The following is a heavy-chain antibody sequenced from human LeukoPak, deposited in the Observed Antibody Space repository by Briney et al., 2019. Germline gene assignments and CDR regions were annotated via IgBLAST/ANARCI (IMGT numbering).Heavy chain of an antibody. D-gene: IGHD3-22*01. CDR1: GGSISSYY. Sequence: SETLSLTCTVSGGSISSYYWSWIRQPPGKGLEWIGYIYYSGSTNYNPSLKSRVTISVDTSKNQFSLKLSSVTAADTAVYYCARSDSSLYYYYYYMGVWGKGTTVTVSS. CDR2: IYYSGST. CDR3: ARSDSSLYYYYYYMGV. V-gene: IGHV4-59*01. J-gene: IGHJ6*03.